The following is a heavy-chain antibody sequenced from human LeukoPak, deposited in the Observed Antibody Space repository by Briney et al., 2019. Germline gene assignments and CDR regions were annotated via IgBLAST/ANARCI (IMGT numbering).Heavy chain of an antibody. J-gene: IGHJ4*02. CDR1: GGSISGSY. CDR2: MYNSGST. V-gene: IGHV4-59*01. CDR3: ARGIESYGDYGY. Sequence: PSETLSLTCTVSGGSISGSYWSWIRQPPGKGLEWIAYMYNSGSTNYNPSLKSRVTISIDTSKNQFSLKLSSLTAADTAIYYCARGIESYGDYGYWGQGILVSVSS. D-gene: IGHD4-17*01.